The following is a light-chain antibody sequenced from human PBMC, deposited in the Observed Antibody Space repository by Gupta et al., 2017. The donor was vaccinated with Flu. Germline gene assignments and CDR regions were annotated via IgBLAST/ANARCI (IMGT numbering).Light chain of an antibody. CDR3: SQCTSSTTLV. V-gene: IGLV2-14*01. J-gene: IGLJ2*01. CDR1: STYIGSYKY. Sequence: QAALTPPASVSGSPGQSLAISCTGTSTYIGSYKYAAWYQQHPGNAPQLLIFDVTNRPSGVSPRFSACKSGDTASLTISGLQAADEDDYYCSQCTSSTTLVFGGGTRLTVL. CDR2: DVT.